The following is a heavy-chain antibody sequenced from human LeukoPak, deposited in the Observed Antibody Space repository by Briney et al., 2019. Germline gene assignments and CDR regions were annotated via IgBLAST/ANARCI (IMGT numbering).Heavy chain of an antibody. CDR3: ARDASRAPLGWFDP. Sequence: SETLSLTCTVSGGSISSYYWSWIRQPAGKGLERIGRIYTSGSTNYNPSLKSRVTMSVDTSKNQFSLKLSSVTAADTAVYYCARDASRAPLGWFDPWGQGTLVTVSS. J-gene: IGHJ5*02. D-gene: IGHD2-2*01. CDR1: GGSISSYY. CDR2: IYTSGST. V-gene: IGHV4-4*07.